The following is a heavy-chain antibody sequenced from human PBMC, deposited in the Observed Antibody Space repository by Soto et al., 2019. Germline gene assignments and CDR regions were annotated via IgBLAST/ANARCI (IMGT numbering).Heavy chain of an antibody. CDR1: GGTFSSYA. CDR2: IVPIFGTA. J-gene: IGHJ5*02. D-gene: IGHD6-13*01. CDR3: ARWQQLVTQWFDP. V-gene: IGHV1-69*13. Sequence: GASVKVSCKASGGTFSSYAISWVRQAPGQGLEWMGGIVPIFGTANYAQKFQGRVTITADESTSTACMELSSLRSEDTAVYYCARWQQLVTQWFDPWGQGTLVTVSS.